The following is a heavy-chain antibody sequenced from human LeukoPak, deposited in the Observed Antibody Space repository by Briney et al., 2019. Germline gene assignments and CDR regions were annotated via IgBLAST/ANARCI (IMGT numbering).Heavy chain of an antibody. J-gene: IGHJ4*02. V-gene: IGHV3-21*01. CDR2: ISSSSSYI. Sequence: GGSLRLSCAASGFTFSNYGLNWVRQAPGKGLEWVSSISSSSSYIYYADSVKGRFTISRDNAKNSLYLQMNSLRAEDTAVYYCARDWGQWLDYWGQGTLVTVSS. D-gene: IGHD6-19*01. CDR3: ARDWGQWLDY. CDR1: GFTFSNYG.